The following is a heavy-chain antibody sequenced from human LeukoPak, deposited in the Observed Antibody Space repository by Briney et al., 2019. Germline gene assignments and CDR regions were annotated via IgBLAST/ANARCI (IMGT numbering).Heavy chain of an antibody. V-gene: IGHV4-59*08. J-gene: IGHJ5*02. Sequence: SETLSLTCSVSGGSINNYFWNWLRQPPGRGLEWIGHVYYTGSTRYNPSLKSRVFISIDTSMNQFSLKLSSVTAADTAVYYCARRARAEANTSPDNWIDPWGQGTLVTVSS. CDR3: ARRARAEANTSPDNWIDP. CDR1: GGSINNYF. CDR2: VYYTGST. D-gene: IGHD4/OR15-4a*01.